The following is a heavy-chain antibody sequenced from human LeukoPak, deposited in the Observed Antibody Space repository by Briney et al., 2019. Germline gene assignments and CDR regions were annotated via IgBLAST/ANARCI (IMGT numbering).Heavy chain of an antibody. Sequence: PSETLSLTCTVSGGSISSSSYYWGWIRQPPGKGLEWIGRIYYSGSTYYNPSLKSRVTISVDTSKNQFSLKLSSVTAADAAVYYCARVWYYDSSGYGKVDYWGQGTLVTVSS. CDR2: IYYSGST. V-gene: IGHV4-39*01. CDR1: GGSISSSSYY. D-gene: IGHD3-22*01. CDR3: ARVWYYDSSGYGKVDY. J-gene: IGHJ4*02.